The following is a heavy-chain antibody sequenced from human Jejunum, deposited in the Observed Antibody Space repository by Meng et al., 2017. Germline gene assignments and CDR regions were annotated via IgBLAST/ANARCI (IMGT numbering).Heavy chain of an antibody. CDR2: ITAGGTT. CDR3: AKLVRY. Sequence: QLGEAGGGLVQPGGSLRLSCAVSGFTLRNYDMTWVRQAPGKGLEWVSVITAGGTTYYADSVKGRFTISRDTSKNTVYLQMNSLRAEDTAVYYCAKLVRYWGQGTLVTVSS. CDR1: GFTLRNYD. V-gene: IGHV3-23*04. J-gene: IGHJ4*02.